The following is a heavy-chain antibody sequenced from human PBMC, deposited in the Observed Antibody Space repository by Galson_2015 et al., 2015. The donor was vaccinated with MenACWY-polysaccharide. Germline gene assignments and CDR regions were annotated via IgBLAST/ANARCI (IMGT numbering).Heavy chain of an antibody. CDR1: GFPFSSYG. CDR2: IRSDGSNK. V-gene: IGHV3-30*02. D-gene: IGHD3-10*02. CDR3: AKRCSGSFYIFQN. Sequence: SLRLSCAASGFPFSSYGMHWVRQAPGKGLEWVAFIRSDGSNKYYADSVKGRFTISRDNSKDTLYLQMNSLRAEDTAVYYCAKRCSGSFYIFQNWGQGTLVTVSS. J-gene: IGHJ4*02.